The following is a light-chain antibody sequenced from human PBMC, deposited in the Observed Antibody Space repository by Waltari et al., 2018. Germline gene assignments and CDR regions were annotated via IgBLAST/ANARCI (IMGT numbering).Light chain of an antibody. V-gene: IGKV1-5*01. Sequence: DIQMTQSPSTLSASIGDRVTITCRASQSLSNWLAWYQQKPGKAPKLLIYGASSLESGVPSRFSGSGSGTEFTLVISSLQPEDFASYHCQQYDRYPWTFGLGTEVEIK. J-gene: IGKJ1*01. CDR1: QSLSNW. CDR3: QQYDRYPWT. CDR2: GAS.